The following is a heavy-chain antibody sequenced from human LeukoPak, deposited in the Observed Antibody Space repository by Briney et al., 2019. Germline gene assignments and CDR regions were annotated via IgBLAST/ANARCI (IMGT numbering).Heavy chain of an antibody. CDR2: MNPNSGNT. CDR3: VYRDLEWLTYYYYGMAV. CDR1: GYTFTSYD. J-gene: IGHJ6*02. D-gene: IGHD3-3*01. V-gene: IGHV1-8*01. Sequence: ASVKVSCKASGYTFTSYDINWVRQATGQGLEWMGWMNPNSGNTGDAQKFQDRGTMTRNTSISTAYMELSSLRSEDTAVYYCVYRDLEWLTYYYYGMAVWGQGTTATVSS.